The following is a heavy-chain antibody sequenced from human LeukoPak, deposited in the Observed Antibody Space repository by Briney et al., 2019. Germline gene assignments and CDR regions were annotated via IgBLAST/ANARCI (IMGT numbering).Heavy chain of an antibody. CDR1: RFTFSSYA. CDR2: ISVGGDT. Sequence: PGGSLRLSCAASRFTFSSYAMSWVRQAPGKGLEWVSDISVGGDTYYADSVRGRFTISRDSSKSTLYLQMNSLRAEDTAIYYCAKDRAPITVFGVAPTASFDYWGQGTLVTVSS. D-gene: IGHD3-3*01. J-gene: IGHJ4*02. CDR3: AKDRAPITVFGVAPTASFDY. V-gene: IGHV3-23*01.